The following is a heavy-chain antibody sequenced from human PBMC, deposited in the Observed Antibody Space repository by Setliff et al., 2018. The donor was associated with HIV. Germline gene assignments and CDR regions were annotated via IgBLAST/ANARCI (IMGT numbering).Heavy chain of an antibody. V-gene: IGHV1-3*01. CDR3: ASARIQTGGTSTSLDY. D-gene: IGHD5-18*01. CDR2: INAGTGDI. CDR1: GYAFVTYA. Sequence: GASVKVSCKGSGYAFVTYAMHWVRQAPGQRLEWMGWINAGTGDIEYSQKFQGRVTITRDRSANTVYMELISLRAEDTAVYYCASARIQTGGTSTSLDYWGQGALVTVS. J-gene: IGHJ4*02.